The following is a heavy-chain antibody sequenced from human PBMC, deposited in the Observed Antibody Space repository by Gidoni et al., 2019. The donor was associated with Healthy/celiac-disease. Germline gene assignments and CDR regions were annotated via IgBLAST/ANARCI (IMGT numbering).Heavy chain of an antibody. D-gene: IGHD2-15*01. CDR3: ASTLKIVVADAFDI. CDR2: IYSGGST. CDR1: GFTVSSNY. V-gene: IGHV3-53*01. J-gene: IGHJ3*02. Sequence: EVQLVESGGGLIQPGGSLRLSCAASGFTVSSNYMSWVRQAPGKGLEWVSVIYSGGSTYYADSVKGRFTISRDNSKNTLYLQMNSLRAEDTAVYYCASTLKIVVADAFDIWGQGTMVTVSS.